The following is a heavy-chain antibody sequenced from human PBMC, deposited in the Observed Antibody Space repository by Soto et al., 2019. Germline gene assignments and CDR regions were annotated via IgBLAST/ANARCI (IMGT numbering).Heavy chain of an antibody. CDR2: INAGNGNT. D-gene: IGHD1-26*01. V-gene: IGHV1-3*05. J-gene: IGHJ6*02. CDR1: GYTFTSYA. CDR3: ASSATTADYYCGMDV. Sequence: QVQLVQSGAEEKKPGASVKVSCKASGYTFTSYAMHWVRQAPGQRLEWMGWINAGNGNTKYSQKFQGRVTITRDTSASTASMELSSLRSEDTAVYYCASSATTADYYCGMDVWGQGTTVTVSS.